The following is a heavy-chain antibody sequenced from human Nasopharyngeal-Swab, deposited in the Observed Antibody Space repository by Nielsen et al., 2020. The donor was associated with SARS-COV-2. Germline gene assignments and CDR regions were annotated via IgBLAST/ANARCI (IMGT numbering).Heavy chain of an antibody. CDR2: IYYSGST. J-gene: IGHJ4*02. V-gene: IGHV4-39*01. D-gene: IGHD6-19*01. Sequence: RQPPGKGLEWIGSIYYSGSTYYNPSLKSRVTISVDTSKNQFSLKLSSVTAADTAVYYCATERAIAVAGTFGAKFDYWGQGTLVTVSS. CDR3: ATERAIAVAGTFGAKFDY.